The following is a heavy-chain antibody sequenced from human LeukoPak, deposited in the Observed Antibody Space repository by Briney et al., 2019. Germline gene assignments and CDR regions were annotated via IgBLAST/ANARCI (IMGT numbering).Heavy chain of an antibody. CDR2: ISSSGSTI. V-gene: IGHV3-11*01. J-gene: IGHJ4*02. CDR1: GFTFSDYY. Sequence: GGSLRLSCAASGFTFSDYYMSWIRQAPGKGLEWVSYISSSGSTIYYADSVKGRFTISRDNAKNSLYLQMNSLRAEDTAVYYCAKDPRPWIQIWSFDYWGQGTLVSVSS. CDR3: AKDPRPWIQIWSFDY. D-gene: IGHD5-18*01.